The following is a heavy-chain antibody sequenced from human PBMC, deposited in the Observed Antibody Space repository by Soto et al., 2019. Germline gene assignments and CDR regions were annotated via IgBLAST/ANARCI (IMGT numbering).Heavy chain of an antibody. CDR3: ARDRAPFCGGDCGLVDV. J-gene: IGHJ6*02. V-gene: IGHV3-21*01. CDR2: IRTSSTYI. D-gene: IGHD2-21*02. Sequence: GGSLRRACAASGFNFKTCGMNWFRRAPGKGLEWVSSIRTSSTYIYYAESVKGRFTISRDNAKKSLYLEMNRLGVEDTAVYYCARDRAPFCGGDCGLVDVWGQGTSVTVSS. CDR1: GFNFKTCG.